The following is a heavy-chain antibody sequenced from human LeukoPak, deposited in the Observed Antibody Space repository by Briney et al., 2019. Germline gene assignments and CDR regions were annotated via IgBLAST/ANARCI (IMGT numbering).Heavy chain of an antibody. CDR1: GGTFSSYA. CDR3: ARDLTYQPSYYGMDV. J-gene: IGHJ6*02. D-gene: IGHD3-9*01. CDR2: IIPILGIA. Sequence: SVTVSCKASGGTFSSYAISWVRQAPGQGLEWMGRIIPILGIANYAQKFQGRVTITADKSTSTAYMELSSLRSEDTAVYYCARDLTYQPSYYGMDVWGQGTTVTVSS. V-gene: IGHV1-69*04.